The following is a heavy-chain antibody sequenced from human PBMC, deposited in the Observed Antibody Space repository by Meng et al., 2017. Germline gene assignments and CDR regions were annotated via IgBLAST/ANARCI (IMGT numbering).Heavy chain of an antibody. J-gene: IGHJ4*02. D-gene: IGHD6-19*01. CDR1: GFTFSSYA. CDR3: ASGSQWLFPY. CDR2: ISYDGSNK. Sequence: QVQLWESGGGVVQPGRSLRLSCAASGFTFSSYAMHWVRQAPGKGLEWVAVISYDGSNKYYADSVKGRFTISRDNSKNTLYLQMNSLRAEDTAVYYCASGSQWLFPYWGQGTLVTVSS. V-gene: IGHV3-30*01.